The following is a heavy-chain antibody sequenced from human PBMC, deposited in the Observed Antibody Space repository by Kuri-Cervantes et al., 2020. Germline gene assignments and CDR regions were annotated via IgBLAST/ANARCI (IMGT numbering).Heavy chain of an antibody. V-gene: IGHV4-34*01. CDR3: ARAPPRYCINGGCGGFDI. J-gene: IGHJ3*02. CDR2: ITHSGNT. D-gene: IGHD2-8*01. Sequence: GSLRLSCGVYGGSLSGNYWNWIRQTPGQGLEWIGEITHSGNTNNHPSLRSRVTISVDTSKNQFSLKLTSVTAADTAVYYCARAPPRYCINGGCGGFDIWGQGTMVTVSS. CDR1: GGSLSGNY.